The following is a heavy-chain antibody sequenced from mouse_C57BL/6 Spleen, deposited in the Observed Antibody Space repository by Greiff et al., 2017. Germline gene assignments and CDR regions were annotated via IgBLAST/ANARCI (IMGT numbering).Heavy chain of an antibody. J-gene: IGHJ1*03. CDR3: AREDSGSSHWYFDV. D-gene: IGHD1-1*01. Sequence: VQLQQPGAELVKPGASVKLSCKASGYTFTSYWMQWVKQRPGQGLEWIGEIDPSDSYTNYNQKFKGKATLTVDTSSSTAYMQLSSLTSEDSAVYYCAREDSGSSHWYFDVWGTGTTVTVSS. CDR1: GYTFTSYW. CDR2: IDPSDSYT. V-gene: IGHV1-50*01.